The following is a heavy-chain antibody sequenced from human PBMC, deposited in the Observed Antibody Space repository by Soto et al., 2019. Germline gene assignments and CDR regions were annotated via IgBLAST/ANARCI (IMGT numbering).Heavy chain of an antibody. CDR1: GYRLTSYW. D-gene: IGHD6-19*01. V-gene: IGHV5-10-1*01. CDR3: ARQRYSSGWLTGPNYYYYYGMDV. J-gene: IGHJ6*02. CDR2: IDPSDSYT. Sequence: EVQLVQSRAEVKKPGESLRISCKGSGYRLTSYWISWVRQMPGKGLEWMGRIDPSDSYTNYSPSFQGHVTISADKSISTAYLQWSSLKASDTAMYYCARQRYSSGWLTGPNYYYYYGMDVWGQGTTVTVSS.